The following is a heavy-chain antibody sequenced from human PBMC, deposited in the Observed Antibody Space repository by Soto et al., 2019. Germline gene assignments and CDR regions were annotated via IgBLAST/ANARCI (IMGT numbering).Heavy chain of an antibody. V-gene: IGHV1-58*01. J-gene: IGHJ6*02. CDR1: GFTFTSSA. CDR3: AATQPDIVLMVYAADYYGMDV. Sequence: SVKVSFKASGFTFTSSAVQWVRQARGQRLEWIGWIVVGSGNTNYAQKFQERVTITRDMSTSTAYMELSSLRSEDTAVYYCAATQPDIVLMVYAADYYGMDVWGQGTTVTVSS. D-gene: IGHD2-8*01. CDR2: IVVGSGNT.